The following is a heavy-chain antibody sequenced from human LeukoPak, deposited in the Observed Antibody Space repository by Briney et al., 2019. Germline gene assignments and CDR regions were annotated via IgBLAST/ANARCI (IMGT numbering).Heavy chain of an antibody. CDR3: IDWGVATILHGY. Sequence: SGGSLRLSCAASGFTFSSYAMSWVRQAPGKGPEWVSAISGSGGSTYYADSVKGRFTISRDNSKNTLYLQMNSLRAEDTAVYYCIDWGVATILHGYWGQGTLVTVSS. CDR1: GFTFSSYA. V-gene: IGHV3-23*01. CDR2: ISGSGGST. D-gene: IGHD5-12*01. J-gene: IGHJ4*02.